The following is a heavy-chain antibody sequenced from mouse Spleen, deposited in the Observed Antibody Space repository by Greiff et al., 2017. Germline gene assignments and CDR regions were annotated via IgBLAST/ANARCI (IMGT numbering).Heavy chain of an antibody. CDR3: ARHPGIYYSGSSHYFDY. V-gene: IGHV5-9*04. Sequence: EVKLMESGGGLVKLGGSLKLSCAASGFTFSSYAMSWVRQTPEKRLEWVATISSGGGNTYYPDSVKGRFTISRDNAKNTLYLQMSSLKSEDTAMYYCARHPGIYYSGSSHYFDYWGQGTTLTVSS. J-gene: IGHJ2*01. D-gene: IGHD1-1*01. CDR2: ISSGGGNT. CDR1: GFTFSSYA.